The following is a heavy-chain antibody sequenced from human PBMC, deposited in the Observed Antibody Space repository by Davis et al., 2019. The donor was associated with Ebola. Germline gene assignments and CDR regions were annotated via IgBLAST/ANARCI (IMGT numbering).Heavy chain of an antibody. J-gene: IGHJ4*02. Sequence: ASVKVSCKASGYTFTSYYMHWVRQAPGQGLEWMGIINPSGGSTSYAQKFQGRVTMTRDTSTSTAYMELRSLRSDDTAVYYCARDRGLIAAAGTRDYWGQGTLVTVSS. CDR1: GYTFTSYY. CDR2: INPSGGST. D-gene: IGHD6-13*01. CDR3: ARDRGLIAAAGTRDY. V-gene: IGHV1-46*01.